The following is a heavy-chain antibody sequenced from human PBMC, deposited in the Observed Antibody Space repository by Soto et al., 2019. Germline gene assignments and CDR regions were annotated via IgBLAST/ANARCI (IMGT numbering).Heavy chain of an antibody. J-gene: IGHJ6*03. Sequence: GASVKVSCKASGGTFSSYTISWVRQAPGQGLEWMGRIIPILGIANYAQKFQGRVTITADKSTSTAYMELSSLRSEDTAVYYCARGLELPDYYYYYMDVWGKGTTVTVSS. D-gene: IGHD1-7*01. CDR2: IIPILGIA. CDR3: ARGLELPDYYYYYMDV. CDR1: GGTFSSYT. V-gene: IGHV1-69*02.